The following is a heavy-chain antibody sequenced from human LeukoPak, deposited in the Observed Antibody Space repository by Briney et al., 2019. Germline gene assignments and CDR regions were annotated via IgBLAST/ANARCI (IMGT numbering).Heavy chain of an antibody. CDR1: GGSISSGGYY. J-gene: IGHJ4*02. D-gene: IGHD3-9*01. CDR3: ARGRNYDILTGLLFDY. V-gene: IGHV4-31*03. CDR2: IYYSGST. Sequence: SETLSLTCTVSGGSISSGGYYWSWIRQHPGKGLEWIGYIYYSGSTYYNPSLKSRVTISVDTSKNQFSLKLSSVTAADTAAYYCARGRNYDILTGLLFDYWGQGTLVTVSS.